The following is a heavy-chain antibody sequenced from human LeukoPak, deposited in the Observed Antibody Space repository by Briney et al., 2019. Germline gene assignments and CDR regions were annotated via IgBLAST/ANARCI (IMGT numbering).Heavy chain of an antibody. V-gene: IGHV4-59*01. J-gene: IGHJ4*02. CDR2: IYYSGST. CDR1: GGSISSYY. CDR3: ASTFGGVMVDY. Sequence: SETLSLTCTVSGGSISSYYWSWIRQPPGEGLEWIGYIYYSGSTNYNPSLKSRVTISVDTSKNQFSLKLSSVTAADTAVYYCASTFGGVMVDYWGQGTLVTVSS. D-gene: IGHD3-16*01.